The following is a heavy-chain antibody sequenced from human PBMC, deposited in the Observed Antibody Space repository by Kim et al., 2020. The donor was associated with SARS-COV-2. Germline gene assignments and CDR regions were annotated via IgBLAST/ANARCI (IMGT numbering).Heavy chain of an antibody. Sequence: GGSLRLSCTASGFTFSSYEMNWVRQAPGKGLEWVSYIIGSGTTIYYADSVRGRFTISRDNDKTSLFLQMNSLIAEDTAVYYCERGPNYSPFDYWGRGTLV. CDR1: GFTFSSYE. D-gene: IGHD4-4*01. CDR2: IIGSGTTI. CDR3: ERGPNYSPFDY. V-gene: IGHV3-48*03. J-gene: IGHJ4*02.